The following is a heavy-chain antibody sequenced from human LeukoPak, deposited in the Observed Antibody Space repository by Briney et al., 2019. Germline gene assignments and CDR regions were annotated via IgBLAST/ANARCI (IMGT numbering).Heavy chain of an antibody. V-gene: IGHV4-39*07. J-gene: IGHJ4*01. D-gene: IGHD3-16*01. CDR1: AGSISSSSHY. Sequence: SETLSLTCTVSAGSISSSSHYWGWIRQPPGKGPEWIGRIHYSGSTYYNPSLKSRVTISVDTSKNQFSLKLRSGTAADTAVYYCAREGALINWGHGTLVTVSS. CDR3: AREGALIN. CDR2: IHYSGST.